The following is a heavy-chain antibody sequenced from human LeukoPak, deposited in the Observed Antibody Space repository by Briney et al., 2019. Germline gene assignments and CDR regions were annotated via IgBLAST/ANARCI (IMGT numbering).Heavy chain of an antibody. J-gene: IGHJ4*02. CDR2: ISSSGSTI. D-gene: IGHD3-16*01. CDR3: AREPPGREVWFDY. Sequence: GGSLRLSCAASGFTFSSYEMNWVRQAPGKGLEWVSYISSSGSTIYYADSVKGRFTISRDNAKNSLYLQMNSLRAEDTAVYYCAREPPGREVWFDYWGQGTLVTVSS. CDR1: GFTFSSYE. V-gene: IGHV3-48*03.